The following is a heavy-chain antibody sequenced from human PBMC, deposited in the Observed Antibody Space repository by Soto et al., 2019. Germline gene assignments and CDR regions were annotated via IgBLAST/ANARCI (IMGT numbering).Heavy chain of an antibody. D-gene: IGHD5-18*01. CDR3: ARWGYNNGYRFDP. CDR2: IYSSGTT. J-gene: IGHJ5*02. CDR1: GGSISGFY. Sequence: KPSETLSLTCTVAGGSISGFYWSWVRQPAGKGLEWIGRIYSSGTTKYNPSLRNRVTMSVDTSTDQYSLNLASMTAADTAVYFCARWGYNNGYRFDPWGQGTLVTVSS. V-gene: IGHV4-4*07.